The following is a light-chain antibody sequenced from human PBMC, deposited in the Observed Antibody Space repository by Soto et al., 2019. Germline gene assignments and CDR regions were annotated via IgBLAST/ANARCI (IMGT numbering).Light chain of an antibody. CDR3: QQYGNSLWT. CDR1: QPVSYNS. V-gene: IGKV3-20*01. Sequence: EIGLTQSPGTLSLSPGERATLSCRASQPVSYNSLAWYQQKPGRAPRLLIHDASGRATGIPDRFSGSGSGTDVSLTISRLEPEDFAVYCCQQYGNSLWTFGEGTNLEL. J-gene: IGKJ1*01. CDR2: DAS.